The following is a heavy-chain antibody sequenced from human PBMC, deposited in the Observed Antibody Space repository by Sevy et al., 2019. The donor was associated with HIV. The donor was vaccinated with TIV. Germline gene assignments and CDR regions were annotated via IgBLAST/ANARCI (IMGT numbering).Heavy chain of an antibody. CDR2: ISSGSGTI. CDR3: ARPYCSGDDCYSELDY. V-gene: IGHV3-48*02. D-gene: IGHD2-15*01. J-gene: IGHJ4*02. CDR1: GFNFRNYS. Sequence: GGSLRLSCAASGFNFRNYSMTWVRQAPGKGLDWVSYISSGSGTIHYADSVKDRFPISRDNAKNSLFLQMNSLRDEDTAIYYCARPYCSGDDCYSELDYWGQGILVTVSS.